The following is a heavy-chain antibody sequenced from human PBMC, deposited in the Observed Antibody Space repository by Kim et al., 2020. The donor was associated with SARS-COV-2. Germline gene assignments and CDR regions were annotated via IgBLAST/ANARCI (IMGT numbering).Heavy chain of an antibody. Sequence: DSVKGRFTISRDNSKNTLYLQMNNLRADDTAIYYCAKDYRGEYSGYYIGDWGQGTLVTVSP. CDR3: AKDYRGEYSGYYIGD. J-gene: IGHJ4*02. D-gene: IGHD5-12*01. V-gene: IGHV3-23*01.